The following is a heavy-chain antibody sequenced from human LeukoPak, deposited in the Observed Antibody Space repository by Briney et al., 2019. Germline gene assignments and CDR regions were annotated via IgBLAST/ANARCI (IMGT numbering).Heavy chain of an antibody. CDR2: MSSDGNAI. D-gene: IGHD3-22*01. Sequence: GGSLRLSCAASGFAFTAYLIHWVRQPPGKGLEWVAVMSSDGNAIFYADSVRGRFTISRDNSKNTLYLQVNSLRVEDTAVYYCVRKAEPYYEHSASSDYGGQATLVSVSS. CDR3: VRKAEPYYEHSASSDY. CDR1: GFAFTAYL. J-gene: IGHJ4*02. V-gene: IGHV3-30-3*01.